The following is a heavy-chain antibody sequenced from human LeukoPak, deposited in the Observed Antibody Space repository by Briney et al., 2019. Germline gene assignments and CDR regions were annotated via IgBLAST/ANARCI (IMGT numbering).Heavy chain of an antibody. CDR1: GGSFSGYY. D-gene: IGHD2-15*01. CDR2: INHSGST. V-gene: IGHV4-34*01. CDR3: ASAYCSGGSCYLGYFDY. J-gene: IGHJ4*02. Sequence: KPSETLSLTCAVYGGSFSGYYWSWIRQPPGKGLEWIGIINHSGSTNYNLSLKSRVTISVDTSKNQFSLKLSSVTAAVTAVYYCASAYCSGGSCYLGYFDYRGQGTLVTVSS.